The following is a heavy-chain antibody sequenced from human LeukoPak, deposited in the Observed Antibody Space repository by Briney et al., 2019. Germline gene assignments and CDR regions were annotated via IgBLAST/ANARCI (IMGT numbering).Heavy chain of an antibody. D-gene: IGHD2-21*02. CDR3: ARDANSGASCGGDCYSYYMDV. V-gene: IGHV3-66*01. Sequence: GGSLRLSCAASGFTFSGNYMSWVRQAPGKGLEWVSIIYSGGSTYYADSVKGRFTISRDNSKNTLYLQMNSLRAEDTAVYYCARDANSGASCGGDCYSYYMDVWGKGTTVTVSS. J-gene: IGHJ6*03. CDR1: GFTFSGNY. CDR2: IYSGGST.